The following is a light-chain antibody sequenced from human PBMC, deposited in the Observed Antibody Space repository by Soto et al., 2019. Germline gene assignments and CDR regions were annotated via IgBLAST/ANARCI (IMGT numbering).Light chain of an antibody. J-gene: IGKJ5*01. CDR1: QDISNY. Sequence: DIQMTQSPSSLSASVGDRVTITCQASQDISNYLNWYQQKPGKAPKLLIYDASNLETGVPSRFSGSGSGTDFTFTISSLQPEGYATYYCQQYCKPPFTFRPGTRMEIK. CDR3: QQYCKPPFT. CDR2: DAS. V-gene: IGKV1-33*01.